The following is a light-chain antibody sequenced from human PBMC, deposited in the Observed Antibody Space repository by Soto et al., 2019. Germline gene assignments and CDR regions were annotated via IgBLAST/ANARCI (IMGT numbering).Light chain of an antibody. CDR1: KSANNN. Sequence: EIVLTQSPATLSVSPWERATLSCRASKSANNNLAWYQQKAGQAPRLLIYGASTRAPGVPASFSGSGFGTEFALTISSLQSEDIAVYHCHQYNHWYTFGQGTKLEIK. CDR2: GAS. J-gene: IGKJ2*01. V-gene: IGKV3-15*01. CDR3: HQYNHWYT.